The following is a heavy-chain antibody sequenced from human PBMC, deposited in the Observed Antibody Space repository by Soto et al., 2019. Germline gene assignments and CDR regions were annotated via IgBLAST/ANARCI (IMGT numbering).Heavy chain of an antibody. CDR2: IKQDESEK. J-gene: IGHJ4*02. V-gene: IGHV3-7*03. CDR1: GFTFSSTW. CDR3: ARGDYFDRRFDN. Sequence: PGGSLRLSCAASGFTFSSTWMSWVRQAPGKWLEWVATIKQDESEKYYVDSVKGRFTVSRDNAKNSLYLQMDSLRVEDTAVYYCARGDYFDRRFDNWGQGXLVTVYS. D-gene: IGHD3-9*01.